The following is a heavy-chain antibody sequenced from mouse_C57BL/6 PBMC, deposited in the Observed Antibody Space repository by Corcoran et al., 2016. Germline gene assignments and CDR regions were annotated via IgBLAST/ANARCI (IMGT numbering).Heavy chain of an antibody. J-gene: IGHJ4*01. V-gene: IGHV1-18*01. CDR3: ARFPATVARDYYAMDY. CDR2: INPNNGGT. D-gene: IGHD1-1*01. CDR1: GYTFTDYN. Sequence: EVQLQQSGPELVKPGASVKIPCKASGYTFTDYNMDWVKQSHGKSLEWIGDINPNNGGTIYNQKFKGKATLTVDKSSSTAYMELRSLTSEDTAVYYCARFPATVARDYYAMDYWGQGTSVTVSS.